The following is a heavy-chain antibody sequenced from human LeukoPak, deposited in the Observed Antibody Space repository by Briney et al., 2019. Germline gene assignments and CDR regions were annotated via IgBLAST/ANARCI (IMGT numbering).Heavy chain of an antibody. CDR1: GGSISSGGYS. D-gene: IGHD6-13*01. V-gene: IGHV3-23*01. CDR2: IGGDGST. Sequence: LSLTCAVSGGSISSGGYSWSWVRQAPGKGLEWVSTIGGDGSTYYADSVKGRFTISRDTSQNTLYLQMNTLRAEDTAQYYCWYSHGYWGQGTPVTVSS. J-gene: IGHJ4*02. CDR3: WYSHGY.